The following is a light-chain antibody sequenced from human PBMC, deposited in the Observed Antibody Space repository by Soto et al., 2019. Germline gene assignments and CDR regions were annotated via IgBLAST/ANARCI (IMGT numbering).Light chain of an antibody. CDR2: DAS. CDR1: QSVSSY. CDR3: QQYGRSPPWT. V-gene: IGKV3-20*01. Sequence: EIVLTQSPSTLSLSPGERATLSCRASQSVSSYLAWYQQKPGQAPRLLIYDASTRATGIPDRFSGSGSGTDFTLTISRLEPEDFAVYYCQQYGRSPPWTFGQGTKVDIK. J-gene: IGKJ1*01.